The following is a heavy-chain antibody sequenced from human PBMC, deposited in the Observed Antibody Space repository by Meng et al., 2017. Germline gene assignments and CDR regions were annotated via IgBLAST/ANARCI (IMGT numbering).Heavy chain of an antibody. CDR1: GDTFSSYA. Sequence: GRSGAEGKKPGAPVKVSVKASGDTFSSYAISWVRQAPGQGLEWMGGIIPIFGTANYAQKFQGRVTITADKSTSTAYMELSSLRSEDTAVYYCARGVGYGGNSLYIDYWGQGTLVTVSS. CDR3: ARGVGYGGNSLYIDY. J-gene: IGHJ4*02. V-gene: IGHV1-69*06. D-gene: IGHD4-23*01. CDR2: IIPIFGTA.